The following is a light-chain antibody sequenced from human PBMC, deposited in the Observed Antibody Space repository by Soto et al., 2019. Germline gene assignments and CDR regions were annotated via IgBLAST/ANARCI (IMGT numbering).Light chain of an antibody. CDR2: AAS. Sequence: DIQMTQSPSSLSASVGDRVTITCRASESISRHLNWYQQKPGKAPNLLIYAASTLRNGVPSRFSGSGSGTDFTLTISSLQPEDFATYYCQQSYSTLSISFGQGTRLEIK. V-gene: IGKV1-39*01. CDR1: ESISRH. J-gene: IGKJ5*01. CDR3: QQSYSTLSIS.